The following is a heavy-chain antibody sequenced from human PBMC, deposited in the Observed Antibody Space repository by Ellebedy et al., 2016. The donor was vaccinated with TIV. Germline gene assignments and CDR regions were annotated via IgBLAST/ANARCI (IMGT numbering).Heavy chain of an antibody. CDR1: GFTFSSYA. D-gene: IGHD5-24*01. Sequence: GESLTISXAASGFTFSSYAMSWVRQAPGKGLEWVSATSGGGGTTYYADSVKGRFTISRDTSKNTLSLQMNSLRAEDTAVYYCAKDREDGYQANYDAFDIWGQGTMVTVSS. CDR2: TSGGGGTT. V-gene: IGHV3-23*01. CDR3: AKDREDGYQANYDAFDI. J-gene: IGHJ3*02.